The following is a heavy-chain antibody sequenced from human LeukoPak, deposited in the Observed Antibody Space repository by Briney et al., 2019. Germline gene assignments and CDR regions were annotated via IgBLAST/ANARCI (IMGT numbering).Heavy chain of an antibody. CDR2: ISSSGSTI. J-gene: IGHJ4*02. CDR3: ARDRAYSSSWYSRGFDY. V-gene: IGHV3-48*03. CDR1: GFTFSSYE. D-gene: IGHD6-13*01. Sequence: GGSLRLSCAASGFTFSSYEMNWVRQAPGKGLEWVSYISSSGSTIYYADSVKGRFTISRDNAKNSLYLQMNSLRAEDTAVYYCARDRAYSSSWYSRGFDYWGQGTLVTVSS.